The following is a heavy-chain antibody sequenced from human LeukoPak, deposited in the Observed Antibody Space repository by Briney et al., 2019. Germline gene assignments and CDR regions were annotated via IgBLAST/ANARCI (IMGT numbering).Heavy chain of an antibody. Sequence: SETLSLTCNFSSDSMTYIFWSWIRQHPGKGLEWIGYIYYSGSTYYNPSLKSRVTISVDTSKNQFSLKLSSVTAADTAVYYCARGSGVGKDYYYGMDVWGQGTTVTVSS. V-gene: IGHV4-31*02. J-gene: IGHJ6*02. CDR2: IYYSGST. CDR1: SDSMTYIF. CDR3: ARGSGVGKDYYYGMDV. D-gene: IGHD3-10*01.